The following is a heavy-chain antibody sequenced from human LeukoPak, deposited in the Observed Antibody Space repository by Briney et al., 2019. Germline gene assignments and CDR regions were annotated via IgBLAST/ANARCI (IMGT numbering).Heavy chain of an antibody. CDR1: VFTFNNIA. CDR3: ARCTASCYANAFDV. CDR2: INGGGDAT. Sequence: GGSLRLSCATSVFTFNNIAMSCVRQAPGKGLEWGSAINGGGDATEYADSVKGRFTISRDNSKNTLYLQMNSLRPDDTAVYYCARCTASCYANAFDVWGQGTLLTVSS. J-gene: IGHJ3*01. D-gene: IGHD2-2*01. V-gene: IGHV3-23*01.